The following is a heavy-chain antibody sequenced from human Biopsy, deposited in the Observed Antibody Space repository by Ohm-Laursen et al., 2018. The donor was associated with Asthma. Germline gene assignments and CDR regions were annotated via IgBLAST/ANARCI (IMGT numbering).Heavy chain of an antibody. V-gene: IGHV1-69*13. CDR1: GYSLTDLS. CDR2: IMIVFGTT. CDR3: ARCQVGYSSGWSLLLKKIYYSGMDV. J-gene: IGHJ6*02. Sequence: SVKVSCKISGYSLTDLSMHWVRQAPGQGLEWLGGIMIVFGTTNYAQKFQGRVTITADESTSTAYMEVTSLRSEDTAIYYCARCQVGYSSGWSLLLKKIYYSGMDVWGQGTAVTVSS. D-gene: IGHD6-19*01.